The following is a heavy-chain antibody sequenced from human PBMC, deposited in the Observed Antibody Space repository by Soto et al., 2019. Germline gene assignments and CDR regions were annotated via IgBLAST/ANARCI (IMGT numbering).Heavy chain of an antibody. CDR2: IYYSGTN. V-gene: IGHV4-39*07. CDR3: ATLPPRLVVVVLPIPT. D-gene: IGHD2-15*01. Sequence: SETLSLTCTVSGDSINSNSYFWAWIRQPPEKGLEWIGSIYYSGTNYYNQSLNSRVNISVDRSKNQFSLILKSVSAADTAVYYCATLPPRLVVVVLPIPTWGQETLVTVSS. J-gene: IGHJ4*02. CDR1: GDSINSNSYF.